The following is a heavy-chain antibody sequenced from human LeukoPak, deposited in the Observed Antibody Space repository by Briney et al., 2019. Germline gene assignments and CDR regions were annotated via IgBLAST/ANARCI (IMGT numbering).Heavy chain of an antibody. CDR2: IKQDGSEK. V-gene: IGHV3-7*05. CDR3: ARDNRDILVVPAAMGDYYYYGMDV. J-gene: IGHJ6*02. CDR1: GFSFSRYW. Sequence: GGSLRLSCAASGFSFSRYWMSGVRQAPGKGLEWVANIKQDGSEKFYVDSVKGRFTISRDNAKNSLYLQMNSLRAEDTAMYFCARDNRDILVVPAAMGDYYYYGMDVWGQGTTVTVSS. D-gene: IGHD2-2*01.